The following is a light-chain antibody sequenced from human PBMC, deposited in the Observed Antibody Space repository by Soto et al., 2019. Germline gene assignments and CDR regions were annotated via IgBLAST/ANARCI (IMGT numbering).Light chain of an antibody. CDR1: SSDIGGYHY. Sequence: SSLTPPASVSGSPGPSITISCTGTSSDIGGYHYVSWSQQHPDKAPKLMIYRVSNRPPGVSDRFSGSKSGNTASLTIAGLQAEDEADYYYISCRSSGTDDDLENVTKL. CDR2: RVS. CDR3: ISCRSSGTDDD. J-gene: IGLJ1*01. V-gene: IGLV2-14*01.